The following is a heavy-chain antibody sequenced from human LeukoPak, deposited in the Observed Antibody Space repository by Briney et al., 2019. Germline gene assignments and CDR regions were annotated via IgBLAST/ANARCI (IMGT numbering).Heavy chain of an antibody. CDR3: ARGRVLLWFGEFDY. CDR1: GGSISSGGYY. D-gene: IGHD3-10*01. V-gene: IGHV4-31*03. CDR2: IYYSGSI. Sequence: SETLSLTCTVSGGSISSGGYYWSWIRQHPGKGLEWIGYIYYSGSIYYNPSLKSRVTISVDTSKNQFSLKLSSVTAADTAVYYCARGRVLLWFGEFDYWGQGTLVTVSS. J-gene: IGHJ4*02.